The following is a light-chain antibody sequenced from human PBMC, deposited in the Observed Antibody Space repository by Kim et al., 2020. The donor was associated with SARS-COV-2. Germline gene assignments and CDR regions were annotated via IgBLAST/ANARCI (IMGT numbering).Light chain of an antibody. V-gene: IGLV3-21*04. Sequence: SYELTQPPSVSVAPGKTARITCGGNNIGSKSVHWYQQNQQKSGQAPVLVIYYDSDRPSGIPERFSGSNSGNTATLTISRVEAGDEADYYCQVWDSSSDHWVFGGGTQLTVL. CDR1: NIGSKS. CDR3: QVWDSSSDHWV. CDR2: YDS. J-gene: IGLJ3*02.